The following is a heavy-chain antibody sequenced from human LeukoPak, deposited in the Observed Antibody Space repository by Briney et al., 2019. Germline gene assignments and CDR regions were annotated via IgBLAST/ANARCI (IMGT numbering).Heavy chain of an antibody. J-gene: IGHJ4*02. CDR3: ARVDGSVDY. Sequence: ASLKVSCKASGYTFTSSDINGVRQAPGQGLEWMGWMNPNIGNTGSAQKFQGRFTMTRDTSISTAYMELSSLRSEDTAVYYCARVDGSVDYWGQGTLVTVSS. CDR2: MNPNIGNT. CDR1: GYTFTSSD. V-gene: IGHV1-8*01. D-gene: IGHD3-10*01.